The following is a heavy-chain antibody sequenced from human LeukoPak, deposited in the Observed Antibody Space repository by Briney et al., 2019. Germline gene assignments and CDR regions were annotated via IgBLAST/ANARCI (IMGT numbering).Heavy chain of an antibody. CDR1: GYTFTSYA. CDR2: INAGNGNT. Sequence: ASVKVSCKASGYTFTSYAMHWVRQAPGQRLEWMGWINAGNGNTKYAQKFQGRLTMTTDTSTTTAYMELRSLRSDDTAAYYCARGLRNWFDPWGQGTLVTVSS. CDR3: ARGLRNWFDP. J-gene: IGHJ5*02. V-gene: IGHV1-3*01.